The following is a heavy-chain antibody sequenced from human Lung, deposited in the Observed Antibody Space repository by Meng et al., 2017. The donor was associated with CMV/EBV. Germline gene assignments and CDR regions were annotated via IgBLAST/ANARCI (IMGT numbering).Heavy chain of an antibody. Sequence: GGPXRLXCAASGFSSSSYGMQWVRQAPGKGLEWVAFIRYDGSNKYYVDSVKGRFTISRDNSKNMLYLQMNSLRVADTAVYYCAKDDSAYFGFRIGYSTPHDYXGQGXLVTVSS. J-gene: IGHJ4*02. CDR1: GFSSSSYG. V-gene: IGHV3-30*02. CDR3: AKDDSAYFGFRIGYSTPHDY. D-gene: IGHD3-3*01. CDR2: IRYDGSNK.